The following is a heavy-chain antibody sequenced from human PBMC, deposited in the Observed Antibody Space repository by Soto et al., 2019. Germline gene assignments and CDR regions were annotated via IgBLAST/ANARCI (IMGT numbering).Heavy chain of an antibody. CDR2: INPSGGST. J-gene: IGHJ6*02. CDR3: ARNYDFWSGSPIFYGMDV. CDR1: GYTFTSYY. D-gene: IGHD3-3*01. V-gene: IGHV1-46*01. Sequence: GASVKVSCKASGYTFTSYYMHWVRQAPGQGLEWMGIINPSGGSTSYAQKFQGRVTMTRDTSTSTVYMELSSLRSEDTAVYYCARNYDFWSGSPIFYGMDVWGQGTTVTVSS.